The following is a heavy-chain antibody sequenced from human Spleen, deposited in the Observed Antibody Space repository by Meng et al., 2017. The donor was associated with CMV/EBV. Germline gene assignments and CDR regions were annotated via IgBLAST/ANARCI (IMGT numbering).Heavy chain of an antibody. Sequence: TVSGFSLSNARMGVSWIRQPPGKALEWLAHIFSNDEKSYSTSLKSRLTISKDTSKSQVVLTMTNMDPVDTATYYCARILYSSPHFDYWGQGTLVTVSS. CDR3: ARILYSSPHFDY. D-gene: IGHD6-13*01. V-gene: IGHV2-26*01. J-gene: IGHJ4*02. CDR1: GFSLSNARMG. CDR2: IFSNDEK.